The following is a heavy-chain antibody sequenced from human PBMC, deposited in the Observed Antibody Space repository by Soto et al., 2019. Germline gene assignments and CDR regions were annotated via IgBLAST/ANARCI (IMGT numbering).Heavy chain of an antibody. V-gene: IGHV3-66*01. J-gene: IGHJ4*02. Sequence: GGSRRLSCAGSAFTVSSNYMTWVRQAPGRGLEWVSLIYSDGTTYYADSVKGRFTISRDNSKNTLYLQMNSLRAEDTAVYFCARDRYFWDYWGQGTLVTVSS. CDR2: IYSDGTT. D-gene: IGHD3-3*01. CDR1: AFTVSSNY. CDR3: ARDRYFWDY.